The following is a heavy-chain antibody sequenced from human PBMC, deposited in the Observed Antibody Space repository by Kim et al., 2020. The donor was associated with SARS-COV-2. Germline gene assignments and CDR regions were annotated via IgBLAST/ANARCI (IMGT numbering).Heavy chain of an antibody. CDR1: GFTFGDYA. D-gene: IGHD3-22*01. V-gene: IGHV3-9*01. Sequence: GGSLRLSCAASGFTFGDYAMHWVRQAPGKGLEWVSGISWNSGSIGYADSVKGRFTISRDNAKNSLYLQMNSLRAEDTALYYCAKGPYDSSGYYLSGRYYMDVWGKGTTVTVSS. J-gene: IGHJ6*03. CDR2: ISWNSGSI. CDR3: AKGPYDSSGYYLSGRYYMDV.